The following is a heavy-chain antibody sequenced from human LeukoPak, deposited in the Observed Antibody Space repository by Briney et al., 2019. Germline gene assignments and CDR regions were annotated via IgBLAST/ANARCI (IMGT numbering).Heavy chain of an antibody. J-gene: IGHJ4*02. V-gene: IGHV3-7*01. CDR1: AFIFSNYW. Sequence: GGSLTLSCAASAFIFSNYWVSWVRHPPGKGLEWVANMKEEGGEINYVDSVEGRFTISRDNDKNSLYLQMNSLRVDDTAVYYCVRDRGYSTFDYWGQGTLVTVSS. CDR2: MKEEGGEI. D-gene: IGHD4-23*01. CDR3: VRDRGYSTFDY.